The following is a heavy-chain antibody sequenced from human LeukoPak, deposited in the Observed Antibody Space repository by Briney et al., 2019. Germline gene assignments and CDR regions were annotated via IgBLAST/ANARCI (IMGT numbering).Heavy chain of an antibody. J-gene: IGHJ4*02. Sequence: SETLSLTCAVYGGSFSGYYWSWIRQPPGKGLEWIGEINHSGSTNYNPSLKSRVTISVDTSKNQFSLKLSSVTAADTAVYYCARSELWLLFDYWGQGTLVTVSS. CDR1: GGSFSGYY. V-gene: IGHV4-34*01. D-gene: IGHD5-18*01. CDR2: INHSGST. CDR3: ARSELWLLFDY.